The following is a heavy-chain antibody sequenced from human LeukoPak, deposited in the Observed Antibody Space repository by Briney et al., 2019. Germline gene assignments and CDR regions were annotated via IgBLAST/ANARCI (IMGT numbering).Heavy chain of an antibody. CDR2: ITASSTTI. Sequence: GGSLRLSCAASGFAITDHHMDWVRQAPGKGLEWISYITASSTTIYYADSVKGRFTISRDNAKNSLYLQMNGLRGEDTAIYYCAKGPGARGHFNWFDPWGQGTLVTVSS. J-gene: IGHJ5*02. CDR1: GFAITDHH. V-gene: IGHV3-69-1*02. CDR3: AKGPGARGHFNWFDP. D-gene: IGHD5-12*01.